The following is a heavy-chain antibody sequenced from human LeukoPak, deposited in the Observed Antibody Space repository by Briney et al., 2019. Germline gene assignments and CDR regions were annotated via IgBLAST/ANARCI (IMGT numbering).Heavy chain of an antibody. J-gene: IGHJ4*02. Sequence: SETLSLTCTVSGGSISSYYWSWIRQPPGKGLEWIGYIYYSGSTNYNPSLKSRVTISVDTSKNQFSLKLSSVTAADTAVYYCAREWDTAMGRAFGHWGQGTLVTVSS. CDR2: IYYSGST. V-gene: IGHV4-59*01. D-gene: IGHD5-18*01. CDR3: AREWDTAMGRAFGH. CDR1: GGSISSYY.